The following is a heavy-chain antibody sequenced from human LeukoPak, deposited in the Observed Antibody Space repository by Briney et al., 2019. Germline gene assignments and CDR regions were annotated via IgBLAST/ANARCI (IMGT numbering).Heavy chain of an antibody. Sequence: GASVKVSCKASGYTFTGYYMHRVRQAPGQGLEWMGWINPNSGGTNYAQKFQGRVTMTRDMSTSTVYMELSSLRSEDTAVYYCARSYSSSSGENAYWGQGTLVTVSS. D-gene: IGHD6-6*01. V-gene: IGHV1-2*02. CDR2: INPNSGGT. CDR1: GYTFTGYY. CDR3: ARSYSSSSGENAY. J-gene: IGHJ4*02.